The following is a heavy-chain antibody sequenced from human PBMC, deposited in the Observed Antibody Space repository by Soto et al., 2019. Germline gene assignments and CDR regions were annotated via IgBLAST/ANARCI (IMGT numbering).Heavy chain of an antibody. D-gene: IGHD3-16*01. J-gene: IGHJ4*02. CDR3: ARGEPHDYIWGSYSDFDY. CDR1: GYTFTSYD. V-gene: IGHV1-8*01. CDR2: MNPNSGNT. Sequence: ASGKVSCKASGYTFTSYDINWVRQATGQGLEWMGWMNPNSGNTGYAQKFQGRVTMTRSTSISTAYMELSSLRSEDTAVYYCARGEPHDYIWGSYSDFDYWGQGTLVTVSS.